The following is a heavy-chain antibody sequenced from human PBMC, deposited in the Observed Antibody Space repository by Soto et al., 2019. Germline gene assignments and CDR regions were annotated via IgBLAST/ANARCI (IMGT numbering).Heavy chain of an antibody. CDR1: GYTFTSYA. CDR3: AREYCGGDCYSAARYGMDV. J-gene: IGHJ6*02. V-gene: IGHV1-3*01. Sequence: QVQLVQSGAEVKKPGASVKVSCKASGYTFTSYAMHWVRQAPGQRLEWMGWINAGNGNTKYSQQFQGRVTITSDTSASTAYMDLSSLRSEDTAVYYCAREYCGGDCYSAARYGMDVWGQGTTVTVSS. CDR2: INAGNGNT. D-gene: IGHD2-21*02.